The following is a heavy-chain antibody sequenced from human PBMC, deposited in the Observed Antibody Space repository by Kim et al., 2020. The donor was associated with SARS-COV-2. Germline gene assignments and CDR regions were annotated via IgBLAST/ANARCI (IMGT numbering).Heavy chain of an antibody. J-gene: IGHJ5*02. V-gene: IGHV3-33*01. CDR3: ARGPLEKRWFGEDWFDP. Sequence: GGSLRLSCAASGFTFSSYGMHWVRQAPGKGLEWVAVIWYDGSNKYYADSVKGRFTISRDNSKNTLYLQMNSLRAEDTAVYYCARGPLEKRWFGEDWFDPWGQGTLVTVSS. CDR2: IWYDGSNK. D-gene: IGHD3-10*01. CDR1: GFTFSSYG.